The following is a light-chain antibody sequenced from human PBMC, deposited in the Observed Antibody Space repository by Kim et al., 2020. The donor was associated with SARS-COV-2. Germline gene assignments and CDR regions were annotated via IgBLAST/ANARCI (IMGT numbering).Light chain of an antibody. CDR2: AAS. V-gene: IGKV3-20*01. CDR3: QQYGSSPWT. CDR1: QSIRNNY. J-gene: IGKJ1*01. Sequence: EIVLTQSPGTLSLSPGERATLSCRASQSIRNNYFAWYQQKPGQSPRLLIYAASSRATAIPDRFTGSGSATDFTLTISRLEPEDFAVYYCQQYGSSPWTFGQGTKVDIK.